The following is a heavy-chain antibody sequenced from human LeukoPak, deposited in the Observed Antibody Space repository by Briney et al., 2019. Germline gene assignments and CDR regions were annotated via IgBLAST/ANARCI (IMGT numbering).Heavy chain of an antibody. J-gene: IGHJ4*02. D-gene: IGHD2-8*02. CDR1: GFTFGDHG. V-gene: IGHV3-9*01. Sequence: PGGSLRLSCAASGFTFGDHGMHWVRQAAGKGLEWVSGISWNSASIDYADSVKGRLTISRDNTKNSLYLQMNSLRPEDTALYYCAKSYDTGGWDGPTGWGQGTLVTVSS. CDR3: AKSYDTGGWDGPTG. CDR2: ISWNSASI.